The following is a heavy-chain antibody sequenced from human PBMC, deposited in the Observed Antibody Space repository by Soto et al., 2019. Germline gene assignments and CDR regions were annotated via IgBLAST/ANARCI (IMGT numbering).Heavy chain of an antibody. D-gene: IGHD2-2*01. CDR1: GYTFTSYD. J-gene: IGHJ4*02. V-gene: IGHV1-8*01. CDR3: ARDAAALGNDY. CDR2: MNPNSGNT. Sequence: QVQLVQSGAEVKKPGASVKVSCKASGYTFTSYDINWVRQATGQGLEWMGWMNPNSGNTGYAQKFQGRVTMTRNTSISTAYLEVSSLSSEGTAVSYCARDAAALGNDYWGQGTLVTVSS.